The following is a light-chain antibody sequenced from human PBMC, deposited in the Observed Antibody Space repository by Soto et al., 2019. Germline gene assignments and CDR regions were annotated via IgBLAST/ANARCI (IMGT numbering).Light chain of an antibody. CDR1: RSDVGSYNL. CDR2: EGS. Sequence: QSALTQPASVSGSPGQSITISCTGTRSDVGSYNLVSWYQQHPGKAPKLMIYEGSKRPSGVSNRFSGSKSGNTASLTISGLQAEDEADYYCCSYAGRSTYVFGTGTKLTVL. CDR3: CSYAGRSTYV. V-gene: IGLV2-23*01. J-gene: IGLJ1*01.